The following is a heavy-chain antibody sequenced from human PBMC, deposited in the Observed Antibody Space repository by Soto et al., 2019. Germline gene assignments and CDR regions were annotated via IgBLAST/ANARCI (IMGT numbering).Heavy chain of an antibody. CDR1: GGSISRRTYY. J-gene: IGHJ5*02. CDR3: ARQVPAAIRLGWFDP. Sequence: PETLSLTSTVYGGSISRRTYYWGWIRQPPGKGLEWIGGIYYSGSTYYRPSLKSRVTISVDTSKNQFSLKLSSVTAADTAVYYCARQVPAAIRLGWFDPWGQGTLVTVSS. V-gene: IGHV4-39*01. CDR2: IYYSGST. D-gene: IGHD2-2*02.